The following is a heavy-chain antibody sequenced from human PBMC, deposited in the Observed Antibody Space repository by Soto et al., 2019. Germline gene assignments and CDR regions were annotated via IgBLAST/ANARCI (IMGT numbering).Heavy chain of an antibody. J-gene: IGHJ4*02. CDR1: GGSISSSSYY. CDR2: ISSSGST. Sequence: QLQLQESGPGLVKPSETLSLTCTVSGGSISSSSYYWGWIRQPPGKGLEWIGSISSSGSTYYKPSLKSRVAMSGDTSKNQFSIQLTSVTAADTAVYYCARRNWFSLDYWGQGTLVTVSS. CDR3: ARRNWFSLDY. D-gene: IGHD1-20*01. V-gene: IGHV4-39*01.